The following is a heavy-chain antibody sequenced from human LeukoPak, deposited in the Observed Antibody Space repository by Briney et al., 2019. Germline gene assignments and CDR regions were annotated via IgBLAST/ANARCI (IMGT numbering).Heavy chain of an antibody. CDR1: GFKFSTSG. V-gene: IGHV3-30*02. CDR2: IGHDGSNK. Sequence: LPGGSLRLSCAASGFKFSTSGMHWVRQAPGKGLEWVAFIGHDGSNKYYADSVKGRFTISRDNSKNTLYLQMNSLRAEDTAVYYCAKVQGSYFDYWGQGTLVTVSS. J-gene: IGHJ4*02. CDR3: AKVQGSYFDY.